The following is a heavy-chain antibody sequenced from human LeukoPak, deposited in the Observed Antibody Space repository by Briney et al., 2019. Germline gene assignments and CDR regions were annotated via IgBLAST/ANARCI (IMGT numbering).Heavy chain of an antibody. CDR3: AREMGPHYYDSSGPIDY. D-gene: IGHD3-22*01. V-gene: IGHV7-4-1*02. Sequence: ASVKVSCKASGYTFTSYAMNWVRQAPGQGLEWMGWINTNTGNPTYAQGFTGRFVFSLDTSVSTAYLQISSLKAEDTAVYYCAREMGPHYYDSSGPIDYWGQGTLVTVSS. CDR1: GYTFTSYA. CDR2: INTNTGNP. J-gene: IGHJ4*02.